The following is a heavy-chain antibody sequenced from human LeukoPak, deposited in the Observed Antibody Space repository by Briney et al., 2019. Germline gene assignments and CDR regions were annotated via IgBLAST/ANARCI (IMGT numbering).Heavy chain of an antibody. CDR1: GFTFSSYG. J-gene: IGHJ3*02. CDR3: AKDQGGSYYRAFDI. Sequence: GGSLGLSCAASGFTFSSYGMHWVRQAPGKGLEWVAVISYDGSNKYYADSVKGRFTISRDNSKNTLYLQMNSLRAEDTAVYYCAKDQGGSYYRAFDIWGQGTMVTVSS. D-gene: IGHD1-26*01. V-gene: IGHV3-30*18. CDR2: ISYDGSNK.